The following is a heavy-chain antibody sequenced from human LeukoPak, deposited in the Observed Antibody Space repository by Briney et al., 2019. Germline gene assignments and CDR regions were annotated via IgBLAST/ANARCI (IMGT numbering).Heavy chain of an antibody. CDR1: GGSISSSSYY. D-gene: IGHD2-15*01. V-gene: IGHV4-39*07. J-gene: IGHJ5*02. Sequence: SETLSLTCTVSGGSISSSSYYWGWIRQPPGKGLEWIGSIYYSGSTYYNPSLKSRVTISVDTSKNQFSLKLSSVTAADTAVYYCARARWVAATLITWFDPWGQGTLVTVSS. CDR3: ARARWVAATLITWFDP. CDR2: IYYSGST.